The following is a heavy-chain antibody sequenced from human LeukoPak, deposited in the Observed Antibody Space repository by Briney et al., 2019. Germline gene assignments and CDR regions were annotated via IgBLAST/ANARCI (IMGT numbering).Heavy chain of an antibody. V-gene: IGHV4-39*01. CDR3: ARLYYSDSAFDY. CDR2: IYASGGT. CDR1: GGAIISSSFY. Sequence: PSETLSLTCTVSGGAIISSSFYCVWIRQPPGRGLEWIGSIYASGGTYYNPSVNSRATISVDTSKKELSLELSSVTAADTSMYYCARLYYSDSAFDYWGQGTLVTVSS. J-gene: IGHJ4*01. D-gene: IGHD3-10*01.